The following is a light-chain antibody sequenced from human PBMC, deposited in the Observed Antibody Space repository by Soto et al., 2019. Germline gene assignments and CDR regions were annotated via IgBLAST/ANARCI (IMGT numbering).Light chain of an antibody. CDR1: SSNIGNND. CDR2: DDN. CDR3: AAWDSSLNAVL. Sequence: QSVLTQPPSVSAAAGQKVTISCSGSSSNIGNNDVSWYQHVPGTAPKLLIYDDNKRPSGIPDRLSGSKSGTSATLSIAGLQTGDEADYYCAAWDSSLNAVLFGGGTKVTVL. J-gene: IGLJ2*01. V-gene: IGLV1-51*01.